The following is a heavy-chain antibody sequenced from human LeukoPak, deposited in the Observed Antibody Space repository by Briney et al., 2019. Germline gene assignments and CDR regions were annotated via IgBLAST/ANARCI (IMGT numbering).Heavy chain of an antibody. CDR2: ISWNSGSI. V-gene: IGHV3-9*01. CDR1: GFTFDDYA. CDR3: AKDRGSSGWPNWFDP. D-gene: IGHD6-19*01. Sequence: GGSLRLSCAASGFTFDDYAMHWVRRAPGKGLEWVSGISWNSGSIGYADSVKGRFTISRDNAKNSLYLQMNSLRAEDTALYYCAKDRGSSGWPNWFDPWGQGTLVTVSS. J-gene: IGHJ5*02.